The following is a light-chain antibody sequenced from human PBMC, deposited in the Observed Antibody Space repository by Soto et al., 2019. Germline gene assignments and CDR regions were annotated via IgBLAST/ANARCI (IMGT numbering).Light chain of an antibody. J-gene: IGKJ5*01. CDR1: QSVSSSY. CDR2: GAS. V-gene: IGKV3-20*01. Sequence: EIVLTQSPGTLSLSPGERATLSCRASQSVSSSYLAWYQQKPGQPPRLLIYGASSRATGIPDRFSGSGSGTEFTLTISSLQSEDFAVYYCQQYNKWPPITFGQGTRLEIK. CDR3: QQYNKWPPIT.